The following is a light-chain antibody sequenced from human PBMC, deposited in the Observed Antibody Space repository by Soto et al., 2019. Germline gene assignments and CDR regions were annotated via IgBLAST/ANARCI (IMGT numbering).Light chain of an antibody. CDR2: WAS. CDR1: QSILYRSNNKNY. CDR3: QQYYSTLWT. J-gene: IGKJ1*01. Sequence: DFVMTQSPDSLAVSLGERATINCKSSQSILYRSNNKNYLAWYQQKPGQPPKLLIYWASTRESGVPDRSSGSGSGTDFTLTISSLQAEDVAVYYCQQYYSTLWTFGQGTKVDIK. V-gene: IGKV4-1*01.